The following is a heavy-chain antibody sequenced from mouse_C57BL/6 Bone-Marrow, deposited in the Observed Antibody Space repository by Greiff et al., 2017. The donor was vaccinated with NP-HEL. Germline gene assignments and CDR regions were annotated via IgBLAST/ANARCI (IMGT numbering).Heavy chain of an antibody. CDR3: VHYYGTPIAY. Sequence: EVKLVESGGGLVQPGGSMKLSCVASGFTFSNYWMNWVRQSPEKGLEWVAQIRLKSDNYATHYAESVKGRFTISRDDSKSSVYLQMNNLRAEDTGIYYFVHYYGTPIAYWGQGTLVTVSA. V-gene: IGHV6-3*01. CDR1: GFTFSNYW. D-gene: IGHD1-2*01. CDR2: IRLKSDNYAT. J-gene: IGHJ3*01.